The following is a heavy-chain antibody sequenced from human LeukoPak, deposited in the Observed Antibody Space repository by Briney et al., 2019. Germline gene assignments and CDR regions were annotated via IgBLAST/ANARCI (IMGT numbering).Heavy chain of an antibody. D-gene: IGHD3-22*01. J-gene: IGHJ3*02. V-gene: IGHV4-39*07. CDR3: ARDRLYQMVMETFDI. CDR2: IYYSGST. Sequence: SETLSLTCTVSGGSISSSSYYWGWIRQPPGKGLEWIGSIYYSGSTNYNPSLKSRVTISVDTSKNQFSLKLSSVTAADTDVYYCARDRLYQMVMETFDIWGQGTMVTVSS. CDR1: GGSISSSSYY.